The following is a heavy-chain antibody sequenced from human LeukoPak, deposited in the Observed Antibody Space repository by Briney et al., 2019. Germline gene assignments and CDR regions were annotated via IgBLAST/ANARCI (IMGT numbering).Heavy chain of an antibody. CDR1: GFTFSSYA. V-gene: IGHV3-23*01. D-gene: IGHD3-10*01. CDR2: ISGSGGST. Sequence: SGGSLRLSCAASGFTFSSYAMSWVRQAPGKGLEWVSAISGSGGSTYYADSVKGRFTISRDNAKNSLYLQMNSLRAEDTAVYYCARDDAAGKGYWGQGTLVTVSS. CDR3: ARDDAAGKGY. J-gene: IGHJ4*02.